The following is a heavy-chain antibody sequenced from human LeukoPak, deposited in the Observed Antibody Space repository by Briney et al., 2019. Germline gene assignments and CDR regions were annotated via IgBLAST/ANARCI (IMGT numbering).Heavy chain of an antibody. CDR2: IILIFGTA. CDR1: GGTFISYA. CDR3: ARDLPYGMDV. Sequence: SVKVSCKASGGTFISYAISWVRQAPGQGLEWMGGIILIFGTANYAQKFQGRVTITADESTSTAYMELSSLRSEDTAVYYCARDLPYGMDVWGQGTTVTVSS. J-gene: IGHJ6*02. V-gene: IGHV1-69*13.